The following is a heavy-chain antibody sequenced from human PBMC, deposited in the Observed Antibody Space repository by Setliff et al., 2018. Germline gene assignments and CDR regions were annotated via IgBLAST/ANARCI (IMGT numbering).Heavy chain of an antibody. CDR2: TIPNFGTT. V-gene: IGHV1-69*05. CDR3: AREGADTRSSTDYRYYIDV. Sequence: SVKVSCKASGGTFSSYGISWVRQAPGQGLEWLGGTIPNFGTTNYAQEFQGRVTIITDESTSTAYMELSSLRLEDTAVYYCAREGADTRSSTDYRYYIDVWGKGTTVTVS. J-gene: IGHJ6*03. D-gene: IGHD5-18*01. CDR1: GGTFSSYG.